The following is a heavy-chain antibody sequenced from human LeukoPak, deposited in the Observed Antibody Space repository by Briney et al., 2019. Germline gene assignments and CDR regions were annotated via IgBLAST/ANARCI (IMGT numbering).Heavy chain of an antibody. V-gene: IGHV4-39*01. Sequence: KPSETLSLTCTVSGGSISSGSYYWGWIRQPPGKGLEWIGSIYYSGSTYYNPSHKSRVTISVDTSKNQFSLNLGSVTAADTAVYYCARPYYDSSGYYQICYFDYWGQGTLVTVSS. CDR2: IYYSGST. J-gene: IGHJ4*02. CDR1: GGSISSGSYY. D-gene: IGHD3-22*01. CDR3: ARPYYDSSGYYQICYFDY.